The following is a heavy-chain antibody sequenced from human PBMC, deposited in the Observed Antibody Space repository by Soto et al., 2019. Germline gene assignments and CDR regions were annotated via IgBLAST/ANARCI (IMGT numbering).Heavy chain of an antibody. V-gene: IGHV1-69*17. CDR2: IIPMFGII. CDR3: AILTPITGVY. D-gene: IGHD5-12*01. Sequence: QVLLVQSGAEVKKPGSSVKVSCKVSGGSFSTYTLTWVRQAPGQGLEWMGGIIPMFGIINYAQKFQGRVTITADRSTTTAYMELISLRSDDTDVYYCAILTPITGVYWGQGAQVTVSS. CDR1: GGSFSTYT. J-gene: IGHJ4*02.